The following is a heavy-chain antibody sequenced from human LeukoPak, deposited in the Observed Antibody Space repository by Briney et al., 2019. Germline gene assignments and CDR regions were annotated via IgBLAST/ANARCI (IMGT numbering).Heavy chain of an antibody. CDR3: VQTTGWPGFDY. CDR1: GVSISRFY. Sequence: PSETLSLTCTTPGVSISRFYWSWVRQPPGKGLEWIGNIYSGVPTYFNPSLKSRVIISVATSKNQFSLNLTSVTAADTAMYYCVQTTGWPGFDYWGQGILVTVSS. D-gene: IGHD1-1*01. J-gene: IGHJ4*02. V-gene: IGHV4-4*09. CDR2: IYSGVPT.